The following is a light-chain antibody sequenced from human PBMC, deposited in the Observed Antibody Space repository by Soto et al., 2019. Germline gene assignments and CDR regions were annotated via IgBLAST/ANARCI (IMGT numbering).Light chain of an antibody. CDR2: EVS. CDR3: SSYAGYSTSVV. Sequence: QSALTQPASVSGSPEQSITISCTGTSSDVGRYNLVSWYQHHPGKAPKLILYEVSKRPSGVSNRFSGSKSGNTASLTVSGLQAEDEADYYCSSYAGYSTSVVFGGGTQLTVL. J-gene: IGLJ2*01. V-gene: IGLV2-23*02. CDR1: SSDVGRYNL.